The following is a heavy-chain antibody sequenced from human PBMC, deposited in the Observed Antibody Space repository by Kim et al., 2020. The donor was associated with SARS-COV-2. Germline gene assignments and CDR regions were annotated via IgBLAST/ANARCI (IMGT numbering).Heavy chain of an antibody. CDR1: GYTFTSYD. V-gene: IGHV1-8*01. CDR2: MNPNSGNT. CDR3: ARAVWFRELLPRYYFDY. J-gene: IGHJ4*02. D-gene: IGHD3-10*01. Sequence: ASVKVSCKASGYTFTSYDINWVRQATGQGLEWMGWMNPNSGNTGYAQKFQGRVTMTRNTSISTAYMELSSLRSEDTAVYYCARAVWFRELLPRYYFDYWGQGTLDTVSS.